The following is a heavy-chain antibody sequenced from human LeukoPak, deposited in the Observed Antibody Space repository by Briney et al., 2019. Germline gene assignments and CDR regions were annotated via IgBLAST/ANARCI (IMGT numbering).Heavy chain of an antibody. D-gene: IGHD5-12*01. CDR3: ARVGVWSGSDWGDYYYYYYMDV. Sequence: ASVKVSCKASGGTFSNYAISWVRQAPGQGLEWMGGIIPIFGTANYAQKFQGRVTITADESTSTAYMELSSLRSEDTAVYYCARVGVWSGSDWGDYYYYYYMDVWGKGTTVTISS. V-gene: IGHV1-69*13. J-gene: IGHJ6*03. CDR2: IIPIFGTA. CDR1: GGTFSNYA.